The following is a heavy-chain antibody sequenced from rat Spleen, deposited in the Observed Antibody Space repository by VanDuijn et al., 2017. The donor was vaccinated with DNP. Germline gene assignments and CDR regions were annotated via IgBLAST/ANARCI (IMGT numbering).Heavy chain of an antibody. CDR2: INPGFRDT. J-gene: IGHJ3*01. Sequence: QVQLQQSGAELPEPGSSVKISCKSSGYTFTSYYIGWIKQTTGQGLEYIGYINPGFRDTNYNEKFKDKVTLTVDKSSSTAFMQLSSLTPDDSAVYYCARWDRGTGFVYWGQGTLVTVSS. D-gene: IGHD4-3*01. V-gene: IGHV1-43*01. CDR1: GYTFTSYY. CDR3: ARWDRGTGFVY.